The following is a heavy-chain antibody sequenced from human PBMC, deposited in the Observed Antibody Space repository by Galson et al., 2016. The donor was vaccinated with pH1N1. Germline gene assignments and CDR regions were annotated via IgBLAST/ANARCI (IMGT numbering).Heavy chain of an antibody. Sequence: SVKVSCKASGYTLIVHYIHWARQAPGHGLEWMGWINPNSGGTNYAQNFQGRVTLTRDTSFNTAYMELSSLTSDDTAVYYCATGSGNSWFDPWGQGTLVTVSS. CDR3: ATGSGNSWFDP. CDR1: GYTLIVHY. CDR2: INPNSGGT. V-gene: IGHV1-2*02. J-gene: IGHJ5*02. D-gene: IGHD3-10*01.